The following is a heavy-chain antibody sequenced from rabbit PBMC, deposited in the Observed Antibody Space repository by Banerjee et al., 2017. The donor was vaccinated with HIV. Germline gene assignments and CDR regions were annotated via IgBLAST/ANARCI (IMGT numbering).Heavy chain of an antibody. Sequence: QEQLEESGGDLVKPEGSLTLTCTASGFSFSSSDWICWVRQAPGKGLEWIACVYAGSSGSTYFASWAKGRFTISKSSPTTVTLQMTSLTAADTATYFCARDLAGVIGWNFNLWGPGTLVTVS. V-gene: IGHV1S45*01. D-gene: IGHD4-1*01. J-gene: IGHJ4*01. CDR1: GFSFSSSDW. CDR2: VYAGSSGST. CDR3: ARDLAGVIGWNFNL.